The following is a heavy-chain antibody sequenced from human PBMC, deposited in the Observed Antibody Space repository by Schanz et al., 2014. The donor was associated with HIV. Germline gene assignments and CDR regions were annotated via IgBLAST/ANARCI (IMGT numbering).Heavy chain of an antibody. V-gene: IGHV3-9*01. Sequence: KLVESGGGLVQPGGSLRLSCAASGFTFSSYAMSWVRQAPGKGLEWVSGITWNSETRGYADSVKGRFSISRDNAKNSLYLQMKSLRAEDTALYFCAKDRGVETGMVTNYYYGMDVWGQGTTDTVSS. D-gene: IGHD5-18*01. CDR3: AKDRGVETGMVTNYYYGMDV. CDR1: GFTFSSYA. J-gene: IGHJ6*02. CDR2: ITWNSETR.